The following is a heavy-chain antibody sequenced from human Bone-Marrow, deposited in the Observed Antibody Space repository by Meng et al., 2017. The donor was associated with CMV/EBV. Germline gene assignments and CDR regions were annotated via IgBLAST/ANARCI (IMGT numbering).Heavy chain of an antibody. Sequence: SETLSLTCTVSGGSISSYYWSWIRQPPGKGLEWIGYIYYSGSTNYNPSLKSRVTISVDTSKNQFSLKLSSVTAADTAVYYCARVRDYDFWSGYYPSSYYYYGMDVWGQGTTVTVSS. CDR1: GGSISSYY. CDR3: ARVRDYDFWSGYYPSSYYYYGMDV. J-gene: IGHJ6*02. D-gene: IGHD3-3*01. V-gene: IGHV4-59*01. CDR2: IYYSGST.